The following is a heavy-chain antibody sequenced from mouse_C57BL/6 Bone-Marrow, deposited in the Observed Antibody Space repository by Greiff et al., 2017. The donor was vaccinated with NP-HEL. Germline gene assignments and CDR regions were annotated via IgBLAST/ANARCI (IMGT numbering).Heavy chain of an antibody. Sequence: EVQLQQSGTVLARPGASVKMSCKTSGYTFTSYWMHWVKQRPGQGLEWIGAIYPGNSDTSYNQKVKGKAKLTAVTSASTAYMELSSLTNEDSAVYYCTGDYGSSLDYWGQGTTLTVSS. V-gene: IGHV1-5*01. CDR1: GYTFTSYW. D-gene: IGHD1-1*01. CDR2: IYPGNSDT. J-gene: IGHJ2*01. CDR3: TGDYGSSLDY.